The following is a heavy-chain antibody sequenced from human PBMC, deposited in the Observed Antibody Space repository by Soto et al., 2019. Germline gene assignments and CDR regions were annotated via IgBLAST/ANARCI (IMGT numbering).Heavy chain of an antibody. CDR2: IYYSGST. CDR1: GGSISSSSYY. J-gene: IGHJ3*02. D-gene: IGHD2-2*02. V-gene: IGHV4-39*01. CDR3: ARRLWDIVVVPAAIPWDAFDI. Sequence: KTSETLSLTCTVSGGSISSSSYYWGWIRQPPGKGLEWIGSIYYSGSTYYNPSLKSRVTISVDTSKNQFSLKLSSVTAADTAVYYCARRLWDIVVVPAAIPWDAFDIWGQVTIFTV.